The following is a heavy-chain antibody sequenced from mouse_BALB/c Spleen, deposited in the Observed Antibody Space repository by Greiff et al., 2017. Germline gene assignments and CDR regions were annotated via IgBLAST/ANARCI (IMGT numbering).Heavy chain of an antibody. CDR2: ISYSGST. CDR3: AREGGFITTVVEGFDY. Sequence: EVKVEESGPGLVKPSQSLSLTCTVTGYSITSDYAWNWIRQFPGNKLEWMGYISYSGSTSYNPSLKSRISITRDTSKNQFFLQLNSVTTEDTATYYCAREGGFITTVVEGFDYWGQGTTLTVSS. J-gene: IGHJ2*01. D-gene: IGHD1-1*01. V-gene: IGHV3-2*02. CDR1: GYSITSDYA.